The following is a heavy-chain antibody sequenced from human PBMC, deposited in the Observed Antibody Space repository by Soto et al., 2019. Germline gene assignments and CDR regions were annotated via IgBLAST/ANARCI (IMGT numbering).Heavy chain of an antibody. CDR1: GGTFSSYG. D-gene: IGHD3-16*01. V-gene: IGHV1-69*06. CDR3: AADLRLGELAYYGLDV. J-gene: IGHJ6*02. CDR2: IIPIFGTP. Sequence: QVQLVQSGAEVKKPGSSVMVSCKASGGTFSSYGISWVPQAPGQGLEWMGGIIPIFGTPNYAQKFQGRVTITADKSTSTAYMELYSLRSEDTAVYYCAADLRLGELAYYGLDVWGQGTTVTVS.